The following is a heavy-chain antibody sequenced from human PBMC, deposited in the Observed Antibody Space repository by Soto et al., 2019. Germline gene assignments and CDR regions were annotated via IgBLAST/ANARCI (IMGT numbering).Heavy chain of an antibody. Sequence: ASVKVSCKASGYTFTSYYMHSVRQAPGQGLEWMGIINPSGGSTSYAQKFQGRVTMTRDTSTSTVYMELSSLRSEDTAVYYCARAGTTVTTYYGMDVWGHGTTVTVSS. CDR3: ARAGTTVTTYYGMDV. CDR1: GYTFTSYY. D-gene: IGHD4-17*01. J-gene: IGHJ6*02. CDR2: INPSGGST. V-gene: IGHV1-46*01.